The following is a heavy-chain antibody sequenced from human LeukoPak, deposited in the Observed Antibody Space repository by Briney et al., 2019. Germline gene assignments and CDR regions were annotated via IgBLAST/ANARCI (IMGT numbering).Heavy chain of an antibody. CDR2: ISYDGSNK. CDR1: GFTFSSYG. CDR3: AKDLYYCGSGTVARGYYYYGMDV. D-gene: IGHD3-10*01. Sequence: GGSLRLSCAASGFTFSSYGMHWVRQAPGKGLEWVAVISYDGSNKYYADSVKGRFTISRDNSKNTLYLQMNSLRAEDTAVYYCAKDLYYCGSGTVARGYYYYGMDVWGKGTTVTVSS. V-gene: IGHV3-30*18. J-gene: IGHJ6*04.